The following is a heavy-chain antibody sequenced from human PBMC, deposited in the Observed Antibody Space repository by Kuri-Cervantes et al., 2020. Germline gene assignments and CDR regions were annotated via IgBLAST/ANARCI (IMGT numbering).Heavy chain of an antibody. J-gene: IGHJ4*02. CDR2: ISGSGGST. CDR3: ARFGSGSYFEPLDY. D-gene: IGHD3-10*01. Sequence: GESLKISCVTSGLTFSNAWMSWVRQAPGKGLEWVSAISGSGGSTYYADSVKGRFTISRDNAMNSLYLQMNSLRDEDTAVYYCARFGSGSYFEPLDYWGQGTLVTVSS. CDR1: GLTFSNAW. V-gene: IGHV3-48*02.